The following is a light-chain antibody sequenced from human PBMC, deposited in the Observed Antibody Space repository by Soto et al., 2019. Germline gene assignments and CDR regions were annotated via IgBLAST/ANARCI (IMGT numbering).Light chain of an antibody. Sequence: QSVLTKPASVSGSPGQSITISCTGTSSDVGGYNYVSWYQQHPGKAPKLMIFDVNNRPSGISNRFSGSKSGNTASLTISGLQAEDEADYYCSSYTSSSTLGVFGTGTKVTVL. CDR2: DVN. CDR3: SSYTSSSTLGV. J-gene: IGLJ1*01. V-gene: IGLV2-14*01. CDR1: SSDVGGYNY.